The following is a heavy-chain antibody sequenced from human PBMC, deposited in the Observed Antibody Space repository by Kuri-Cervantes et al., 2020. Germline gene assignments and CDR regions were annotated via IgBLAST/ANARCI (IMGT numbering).Heavy chain of an antibody. D-gene: IGHD3-9*01. Sequence: ASVKVSCKASGYTFTSYGISWVRQAPGQGLEWMGWISAYNGNTNYAQKLQGRVTITADESTSTAYMELSSLRSEDTAVYYCACSYDILTGTDDPWGQGTLVTVSS. CDR3: ACSYDILTGTDDP. J-gene: IGHJ5*02. V-gene: IGHV1-18*01. CDR2: ISAYNGNT. CDR1: GYTFTSYG.